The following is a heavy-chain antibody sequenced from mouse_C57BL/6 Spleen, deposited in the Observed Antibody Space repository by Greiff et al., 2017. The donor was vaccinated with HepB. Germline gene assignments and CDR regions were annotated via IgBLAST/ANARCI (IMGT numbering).Heavy chain of an antibody. Sequence: EVKVVESGEGLVKPGGSLKLSCAASGFTFSSYAMSWVRQTPEKRLEWVAYISSGGDYIYYADTVKGRSTISRDNARNTPYLQMSSLKSADTAVSYCTRAYDGYSFAYWGQGTLVTVSA. CDR1: GFTFSSYA. CDR2: ISSGGDYI. D-gene: IGHD2-3*01. J-gene: IGHJ3*01. V-gene: IGHV5-9-1*02. CDR3: TRAYDGYSFAY.